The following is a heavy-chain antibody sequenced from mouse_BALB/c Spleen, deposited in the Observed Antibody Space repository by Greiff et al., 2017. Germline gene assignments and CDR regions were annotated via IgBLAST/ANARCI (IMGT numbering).Heavy chain of an antibody. CDR2: ISYSGST. V-gene: IGHV3-2*02. Sequence: EVMLVESGPGLVKPSQSLSLTCTVTGYSITSDYAWNWIRQFPGNKLEWMGYISYSGSTSYNPSLKSRISITRDTSKNQFFLQLNSVTTEDTATYYCARSGDYDGYYYAMDYWGQGTSVTVSS. D-gene: IGHD1-2*01. CDR1: GYSITSDYA. J-gene: IGHJ4*01. CDR3: ARSGDYDGYYYAMDY.